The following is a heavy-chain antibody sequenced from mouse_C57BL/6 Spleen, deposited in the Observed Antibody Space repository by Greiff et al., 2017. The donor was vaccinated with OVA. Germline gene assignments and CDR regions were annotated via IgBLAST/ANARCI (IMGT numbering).Heavy chain of an antibody. CDR1: GYTFTGYW. J-gene: IGHJ3*01. Sequence: QVQLQQSGAELMKPGASVKLSCKATGYTFTGYWIEWVKQRPGHGLEWIGEILPGSGSTNYNEKFKGKATFTADTSSNTAYMQLSSLTTEDSAIYYGARSNYCGSSYGEWFAYWGQGTLVTVSA. D-gene: IGHD1-1*01. V-gene: IGHV1-9*01. CDR2: ILPGSGST. CDR3: ARSNYCGSSYGEWFAY.